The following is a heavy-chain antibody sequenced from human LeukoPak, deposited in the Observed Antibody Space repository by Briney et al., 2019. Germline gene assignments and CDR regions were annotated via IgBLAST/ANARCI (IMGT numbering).Heavy chain of an antibody. CDR1: GYTFTSYY. V-gene: IGHV1-46*01. D-gene: IGHD3-10*01. CDR2: INPSGGST. J-gene: IGHJ3*02. CDR3: ARASGYYYGSGSYAGSYDAFDI. Sequence: SVKVSCKASGYTFTSYYMHWVRQAPGQGLEWMGIINPSGGSTSYAQKFQGRVTMTRDTSTSTVYMELSSLRSEDTAVYYCARASGYYYGSGSYAGSYDAFDIWGQGTMVTVSS.